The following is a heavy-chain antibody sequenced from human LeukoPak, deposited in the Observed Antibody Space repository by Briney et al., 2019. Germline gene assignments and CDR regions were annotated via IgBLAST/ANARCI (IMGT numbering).Heavy chain of an antibody. CDR3: ARVGDEVAYTRGYLDY. J-gene: IGHJ4*02. Sequence: PGGSLRLSCAASGFTVSSNYMSWVRQAPGKGLEWVSVIYSGGSTHYADSVKGRFTISRHTSKNTLYLQMSSLRAEDTAVYYCARVGDEVAYTRGYLDYWGQGTLVTVSS. CDR1: GFTVSSNY. D-gene: IGHD3-16*01. V-gene: IGHV3-53*04. CDR2: IYSGGST.